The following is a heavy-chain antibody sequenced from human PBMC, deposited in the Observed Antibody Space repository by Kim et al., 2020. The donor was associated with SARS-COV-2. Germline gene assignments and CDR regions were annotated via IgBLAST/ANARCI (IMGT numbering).Heavy chain of an antibody. CDR2: ISSSSSYI. V-gene: IGHV3-21*04. CDR3: AREPPPSHARYGRYGMDV. D-gene: IGHD1-1*01. Sequence: GGSLRLSCAASGFTFSSYSMNWVRQAPGKGLEWVSSISSSSSYIYYADSVKGRFTISRDNAKNSLYLQMNSLRAEDTAVYYCAREPPPSHARYGRYGMDVWGQGTTVTVSS. CDR1: GFTFSSYS. J-gene: IGHJ6*02.